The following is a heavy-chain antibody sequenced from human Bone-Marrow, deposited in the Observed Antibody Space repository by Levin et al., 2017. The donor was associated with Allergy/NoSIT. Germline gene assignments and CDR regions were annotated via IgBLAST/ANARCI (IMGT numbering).Heavy chain of an antibody. V-gene: IGHV3-9*01. CDR2: ISWNGNTI. CDR1: GFTFDDHA. Sequence: PGGSLRLSCAASGFTFDDHAMHWVRQAPGKGLEWVSGISWNGNTIGYADSVKGRFTISRDNAKNSLYLEMNSLRGEDTAVYYCTKDIEDSPPYDYGMDAWGQGTTVIVPS. J-gene: IGHJ6*01. CDR3: TKDIEDSPPYDYGMDA. D-gene: IGHD6-6*01.